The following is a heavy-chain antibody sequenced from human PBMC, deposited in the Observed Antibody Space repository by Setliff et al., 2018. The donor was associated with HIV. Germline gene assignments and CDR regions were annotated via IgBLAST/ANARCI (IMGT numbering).Heavy chain of an antibody. CDR1: GGTLSNYV. CDR3: AREHGTSWPYFDF. Sequence: SVKVSCKTSGGTLSNYVITWVRQAPGQGLEWMGMIIPIFGTANYAQNFQGRVTMTTDTSTNTAYLELRGLRSDDTAIYYCAREHGTSWPYFDFWGQGTLVTVSS. CDR2: IIPIFGTA. V-gene: IGHV1-69*05. J-gene: IGHJ4*02.